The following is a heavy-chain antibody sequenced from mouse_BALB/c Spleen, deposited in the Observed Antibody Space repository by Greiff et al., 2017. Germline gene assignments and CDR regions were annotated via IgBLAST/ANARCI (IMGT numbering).Heavy chain of an antibody. CDR2: INPYNDGT. Sequence: VQLKQSGPELVKPGASVKMSCKASGYTFTSYVMHWVKQKPGQGLEWIGYINPYNDGTKYNEKFKGKATLTSDKSSSTAYMELSSLTSEDSAVFYCLYGNAYWGQGTLVTVSA. CDR3: LYGNAY. V-gene: IGHV1-14*01. CDR1: GYTFTSYV. D-gene: IGHD2-1*01. J-gene: IGHJ3*01.